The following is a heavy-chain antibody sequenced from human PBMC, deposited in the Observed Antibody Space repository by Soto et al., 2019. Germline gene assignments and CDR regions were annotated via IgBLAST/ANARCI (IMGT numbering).Heavy chain of an antibody. V-gene: IGHV1-69*13. Sequence: SVKVSCKASGGTFSTHAISWVRQAPGHGLEWMGGIIPIFGTANYAQKFQGRVMITADESTSTDYMELISLRYEDTAVYYCAREAVGSSWEDYYLDYWGQGALVTVSS. CDR2: IIPIFGTA. J-gene: IGHJ4*02. CDR1: GGTFSTHA. CDR3: AREAVGSSWEDYYLDY. D-gene: IGHD6-13*01.